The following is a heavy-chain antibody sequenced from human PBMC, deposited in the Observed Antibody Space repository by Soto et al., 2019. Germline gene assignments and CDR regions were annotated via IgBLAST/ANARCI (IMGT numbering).Heavy chain of an antibody. CDR2: ISWNTDNI. J-gene: IGHJ4*02. D-gene: IGHD2-21*02. Sequence: EVQLVESGGGLVQPGRSLRLSCVASGFTFGDYAMHWVRQAPGKGLEWVAGISWNTDNIGYADSVKGPFTISIDNAGHAMYLQMNSLRHEDTAVYYCAKGRNIVAVVTPFDGWGQGDLGTVSS. V-gene: IGHV3-9*01. CDR3: AKGRNIVAVVTPFDG. CDR1: GFTFGDYA.